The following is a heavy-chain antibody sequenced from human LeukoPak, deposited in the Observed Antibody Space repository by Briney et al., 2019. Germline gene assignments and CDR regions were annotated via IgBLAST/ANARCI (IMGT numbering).Heavy chain of an antibody. CDR3: ARDRHINSWSNDRFDY. V-gene: IGHV3-7*01. CDR1: RFTFSNYW. CDR2: INQDGSEI. J-gene: IGHJ4*02. Sequence: PGGSLGLSCSASRFTFSNYWMTWVRQAPGKGLEWVGNINQDGSEINYVNSVKGRFTISRDNAENSLYLQMNSLRAEDTAIYYCARDRHINSWSNDRFDYWGQGALVTVSS. D-gene: IGHD6-13*01.